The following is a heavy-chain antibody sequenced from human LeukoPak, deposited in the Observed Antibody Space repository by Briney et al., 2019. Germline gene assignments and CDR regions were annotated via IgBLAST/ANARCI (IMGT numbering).Heavy chain of an antibody. CDR1: GGSITTTRYY. J-gene: IGHJ4*02. D-gene: IGHD3-10*01. V-gene: IGHV4-39*01. CDR2: VYYFGNA. CDR3: ATHKEGSHFES. Sequence: SETLSLTCSVSGGSITTTRYYWGWIRQSPGKGLEWIGSVYYFGNAYYRPSLLSRATISIDTSKKWISLNLTSVTARDTGIYYCATHKEGSHFESWGQGTLVTVSS.